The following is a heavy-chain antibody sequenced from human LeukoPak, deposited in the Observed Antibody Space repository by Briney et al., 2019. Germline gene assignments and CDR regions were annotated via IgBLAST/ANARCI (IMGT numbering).Heavy chain of an antibody. CDR2: IIPIFGTA. CDR3: ARVVGPTTIFGVVIIGGAFDI. D-gene: IGHD3-3*01. CDR1: GGTFSSYA. J-gene: IGHJ3*02. Sequence: ASVKVYSKASGGTFSSYAISWVRQAPGQGLEWMGGIIPIFGTANYAQKFQGRVTITTDESTSTAYMELSSLRSEDTAVYYCARVVGPTTIFGVVIIGGAFDIWGQGTMVTVSS. V-gene: IGHV1-69*05.